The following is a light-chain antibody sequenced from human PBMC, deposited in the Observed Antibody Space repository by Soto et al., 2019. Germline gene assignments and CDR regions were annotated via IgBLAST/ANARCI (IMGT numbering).Light chain of an antibody. CDR2: AAS. J-gene: IGKJ1*01. V-gene: IGKV1-39*01. CDR3: QQSYSTLTWT. Sequence: DSVPITCRVSQSISSYLNWYQQKPGKAPKLLIYAASSLQSGVPSRFSGSGSGTDFTLTISSLQPEDFATYYCQQSYSTLTWTFGQGTKVDIK. CDR1: QSISSY.